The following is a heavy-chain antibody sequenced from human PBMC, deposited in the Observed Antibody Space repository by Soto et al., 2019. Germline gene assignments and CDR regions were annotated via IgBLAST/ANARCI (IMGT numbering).Heavy chain of an antibody. D-gene: IGHD4-4*01. CDR3: ARLLHPAYGMDV. CDR2: INHSGST. Sequence: SETLCLTCAVYGGSFSGYYWSWIRQPPGKGLEWIGEINHSGSTNYNPSLKSRVTISVDTSKNQFSLKLSSVTAADTAVYYCARLLHPAYGMDVWGQGTTVTVS. CDR1: GGSFSGYY. V-gene: IGHV4-34*01. J-gene: IGHJ6*02.